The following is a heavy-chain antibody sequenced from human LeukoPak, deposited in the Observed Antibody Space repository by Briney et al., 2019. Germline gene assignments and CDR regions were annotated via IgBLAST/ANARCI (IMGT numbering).Heavy chain of an antibody. CDR1: GGSISSSSYY. V-gene: IGHV4-39*07. CDR2: IYYSGST. D-gene: IGHD3-10*01. Sequence: SETLSLTCTVSGGSISSSSYYWGWIRQPPGKGLEWIGSIYYSGSTYYNPSLKSRVTISVDTSKNQFSLKLSSVTAADTAVYYCARDRLLWFGDSDYWGQGTLVTVSS. CDR3: ARDRLLWFGDSDY. J-gene: IGHJ4*02.